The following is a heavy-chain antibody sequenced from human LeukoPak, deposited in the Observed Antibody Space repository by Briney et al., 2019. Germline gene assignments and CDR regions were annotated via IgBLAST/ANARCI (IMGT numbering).Heavy chain of an antibody. CDR1: GFTFSSYS. D-gene: IGHD3-9*01. CDR3: ARVLDPSYYYYYMDV. Sequence: GGSLRLSCAASGFTFSSYSMNWVRQAPGKGLEWVSYISSSSSTIYYADSVKGRFTISRDNAKNSLYLQMNSLRAEDTAVYYCARVLDPSYYYYYMDVWGKGTTVTVSS. V-gene: IGHV3-48*04. CDR2: ISSSSSTI. J-gene: IGHJ6*03.